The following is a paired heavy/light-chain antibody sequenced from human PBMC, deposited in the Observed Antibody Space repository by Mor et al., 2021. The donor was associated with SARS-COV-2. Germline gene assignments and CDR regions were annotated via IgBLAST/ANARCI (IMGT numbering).Heavy chain of an antibody. V-gene: IGHV4-30-4*01. CDR2: IYYSGST. Sequence: QVQLQESGPGLVKPSQTLSLTCTVSGGSISSGDYYWSWIRQPPGKGLEWIGYIYYSGSTYYNPSLKSRVTISVDTSKNQLSLKLSSVTAADTAVYYCARENPLGMSSGGSPNYYGMDVWGQGTTVTASS. D-gene: IGHD2-15*01. J-gene: IGHJ6*02. CDR3: ARENPLGMSSGGSPNYYGMDV. CDR1: GGSISSGDYY.
Light chain of an antibody. Sequence: DIQMTQSPSSLSASVGDRITITCQASQDISNYLNWYQQKPGKAPKLLIYDASNLETGVPSRFSGSGSGTDFTFTISSLQPEDIATYYCQQYDNLPSLTFGGGTKVEIK. V-gene: IGKV1-33*01. CDR1: QDISNY. J-gene: IGKJ4*01. CDR2: DAS. CDR3: QQYDNLPSLT.